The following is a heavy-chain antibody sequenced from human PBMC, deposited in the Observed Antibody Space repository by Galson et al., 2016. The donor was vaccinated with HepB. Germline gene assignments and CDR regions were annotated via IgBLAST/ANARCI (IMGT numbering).Heavy chain of an antibody. CDR3: VRDLGYSSSWPSPDSYWYFDL. Sequence: SLRLSCAASGFTFSDYYMSWIRQAPGKGLEWLSYISSSGDILYHADSVRGRFTISRDNAKTSLYLQMNSLRVEDTAIYYCVRDLGYSSSWPSPDSYWYFDLWGRGTLVTVSS. CDR2: ISSSGDIL. J-gene: IGHJ2*01. V-gene: IGHV3-11*01. D-gene: IGHD6-13*01. CDR1: GFTFSDYY.